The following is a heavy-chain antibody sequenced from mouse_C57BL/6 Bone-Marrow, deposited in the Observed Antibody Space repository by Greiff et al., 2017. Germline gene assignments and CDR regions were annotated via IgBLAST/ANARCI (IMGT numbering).Heavy chain of an antibody. V-gene: IGHV10-1*01. CDR3: VSDYYGSSYGFAY. D-gene: IGHD1-1*01. Sequence: EVKLMESGGGLVQPKGSLKLSCAASGFSFNTYAMNWVRQAPGKGLEWVARIRSKSNNYATYYADSVKDRFTISRDDSESMLYLQMNNLKTEDTAMYYCVSDYYGSSYGFAYWGQGTLVTVSA. CDR2: IRSKSNNYAT. CDR1: GFSFNTYA. J-gene: IGHJ3*01.